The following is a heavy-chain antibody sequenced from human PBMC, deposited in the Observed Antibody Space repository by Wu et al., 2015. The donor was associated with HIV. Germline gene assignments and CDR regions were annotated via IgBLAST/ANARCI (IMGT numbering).Heavy chain of an antibody. V-gene: IGHV1-69*13. Sequence: QVQLVQSGAEVKKPGSSVKVSCKASGGTFSSYAISWVRQAPGQGLEWMGRIIPIFGTANYAQKFQGRVTITADESTSTAYMELSSLRSEDTAVYYCARGRDGSGSYPLADNWFDPWGQGTLVTVSS. CDR2: IIPIFGTA. J-gene: IGHJ5*02. CDR3: ARGRDGSGSYPLADNWFDP. D-gene: IGHD3-10*01. CDR1: GGTFSSYA.